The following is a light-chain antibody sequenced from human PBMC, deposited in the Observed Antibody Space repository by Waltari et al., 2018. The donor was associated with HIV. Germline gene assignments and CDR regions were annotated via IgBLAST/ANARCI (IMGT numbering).Light chain of an antibody. CDR3: CSYAGSSTFV. CDR1: SSDVGSYNL. CDR2: GVS. Sequence: QSALTQPASVSGSPGQSITISCTGPSSDVGSYNLVSWYQQHPGKAPKLMIYGVSKRPSGVSNRFSCSKSGNTASLTISGLQAEDEADYYCCSYAGSSTFVFGGGTKLTVL. V-gene: IGLV2-23*02. J-gene: IGLJ3*02.